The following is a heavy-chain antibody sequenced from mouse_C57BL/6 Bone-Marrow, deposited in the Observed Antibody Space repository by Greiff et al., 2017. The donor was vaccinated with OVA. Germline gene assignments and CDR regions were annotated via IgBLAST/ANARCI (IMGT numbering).Heavy chain of an antibody. D-gene: IGHD1-1*01. CDR2: IDPENGDT. CDR1: GFNITDDY. Sequence: VQLQQPGAELVRPGASVKLSCTASGFNITDDYMHWVKQRPEQGLEWIGWIDPENGDTDYASKFQGKATITADTSSNTAYLQLSSLTSEDAAVYYCTRVLRGLAYWGQGTLVTVSA. V-gene: IGHV14-4*01. J-gene: IGHJ3*01. CDR3: TRVLRGLAY.